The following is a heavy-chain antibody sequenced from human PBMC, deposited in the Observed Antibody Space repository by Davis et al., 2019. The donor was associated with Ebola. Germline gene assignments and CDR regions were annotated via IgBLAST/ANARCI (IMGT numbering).Heavy chain of an antibody. CDR2: ISTRSNYI. V-gene: IGHV3-21*06. CDR3: VRDITGVGAGGDF. CDR1: GSSYSLYS. Sequence: GGSLRLSCAASGSSYSLYSLNWARQAPGKGLEFVSSISTRSNYIYYAESVKGRFTVSRDNNKNSLHLHMSGLRDEDTAVYYCVRDITGVGAGGDFWGQGTLVTVSS. J-gene: IGHJ4*02. D-gene: IGHD6-13*01.